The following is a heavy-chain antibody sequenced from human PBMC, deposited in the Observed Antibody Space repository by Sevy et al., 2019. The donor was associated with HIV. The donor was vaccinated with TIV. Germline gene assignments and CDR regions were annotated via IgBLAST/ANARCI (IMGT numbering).Heavy chain of an antibody. Sequence: GGSLRLSCAASGFTFSSYWMSWVRQAPGKGLEWVANIKQDGSEKYYVDSVKGRFTISRDNAKNSLYLQMNSLRAEDTAVYYCAWLPSSGWDDPFDYRGQGTLVTVSS. CDR1: GFTFSSYW. V-gene: IGHV3-7*03. J-gene: IGHJ4*02. D-gene: IGHD6-19*01. CDR2: IKQDGSEK. CDR3: AWLPSSGWDDPFDY.